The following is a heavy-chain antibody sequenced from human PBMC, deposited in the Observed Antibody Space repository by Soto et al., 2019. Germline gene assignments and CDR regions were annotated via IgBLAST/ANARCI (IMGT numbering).Heavy chain of an antibody. CDR2: IIPILGIA. Sequence: QVQLVQSGAEVKKPGSSVKVSCKASGGTFSSYTISWVRQAPGQGLEWMGRIIPILGIANYAQKFQGRVTITADKSTSTAYMELSSLRSEDTAVYYCASAVAAPGAFDYWGQGTLVTVSS. V-gene: IGHV1-69*02. J-gene: IGHJ4*02. D-gene: IGHD6-19*01. CDR3: ASAVAAPGAFDY. CDR1: GGTFSSYT.